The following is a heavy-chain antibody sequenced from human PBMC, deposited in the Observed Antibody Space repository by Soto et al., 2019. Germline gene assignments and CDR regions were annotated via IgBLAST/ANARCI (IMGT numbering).Heavy chain of an antibody. CDR3: ARGGREFTSEYYYAMDV. V-gene: IGHV3-30*03. CDR1: GFTFSSYG. Sequence: QVQLVESGGGVVQPGRSLRLSCAASGFTFSSYGMHWVRQAPGKGLEWVAVISYDGSNKYYADSVKGRFTISRDNSKNTLYLQMNSLRAEDTAVYYCARGGREFTSEYYYAMDVWGQGTTVTVSS. CDR2: ISYDGSNK. J-gene: IGHJ6*02.